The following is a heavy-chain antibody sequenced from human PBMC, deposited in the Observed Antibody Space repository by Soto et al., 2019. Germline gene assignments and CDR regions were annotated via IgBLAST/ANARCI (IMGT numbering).Heavy chain of an antibody. V-gene: IGHV3-30-3*01. J-gene: IGHJ4*02. Sequence: PGGSLRLCCAASGFTFSSYAMHWVRQAPGKGLEWVAVISYDGSNKYYADSVEGRFTISRDNSKNTLYLQMNSLRAEDTAVYYCASAWGVAGSLDYWGQGTLVTVSS. CDR2: ISYDGSNK. CDR1: GFTFSSYA. D-gene: IGHD6-19*01. CDR3: ASAWGVAGSLDY.